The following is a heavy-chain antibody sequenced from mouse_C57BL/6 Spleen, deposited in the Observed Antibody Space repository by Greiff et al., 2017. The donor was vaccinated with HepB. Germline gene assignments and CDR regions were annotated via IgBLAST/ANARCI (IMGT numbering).Heavy chain of an antibody. CDR1: GFTFSDYG. V-gene: IGHV5-17*01. Sequence: EVKLVESGGGLVKPGGSLKLSCAASGFTFSDYGMHWVRQAPEKGLEWVAYISSGSSTIYYAYTVKGRFTISRDNAKNTLFLQMTSLRSEDTAMYYCARALLTGDYFDYWGQGTTLTVSS. CDR3: ARALLTGDYFDY. CDR2: ISSGSSTI. D-gene: IGHD4-1*01. J-gene: IGHJ2*01.